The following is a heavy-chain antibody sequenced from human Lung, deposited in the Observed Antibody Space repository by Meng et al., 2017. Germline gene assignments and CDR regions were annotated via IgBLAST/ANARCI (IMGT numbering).Heavy chain of an antibody. CDR1: GYTFTDYW. Sequence: QVQAVPSGAEGKKPGASMKFSCKASGYTFTDYWLHWVRRAPGQGLEWMGRINPKSGDTHYAQRFQGRVTMTGDTSISTAYMELSGLRSDDTAMYYCARDEDISAAGKLFGDYWGQGTLVTVSS. CDR3: ARDEDISAAGKLFGDY. D-gene: IGHD6-13*01. J-gene: IGHJ4*02. CDR2: INPKSGDT. V-gene: IGHV1-2*06.